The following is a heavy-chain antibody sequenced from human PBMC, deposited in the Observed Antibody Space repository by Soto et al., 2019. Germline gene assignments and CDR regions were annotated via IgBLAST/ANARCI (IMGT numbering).Heavy chain of an antibody. CDR3: ARDYLIVVVPAATNWFDP. J-gene: IGHJ5*02. D-gene: IGHD2-2*01. CDR2: IKQDGSEK. Sequence: GGSLRLSCAASGFTFSSYWMSWVRQAPGKGLEWVANIKQDGSEKYYVDSVKGRFTISRDNAKNSLYLQMNSLRAEDTAVYYCARDYLIVVVPAATNWFDPWGQGTLVTVSS. CDR1: GFTFSSYW. V-gene: IGHV3-7*05.